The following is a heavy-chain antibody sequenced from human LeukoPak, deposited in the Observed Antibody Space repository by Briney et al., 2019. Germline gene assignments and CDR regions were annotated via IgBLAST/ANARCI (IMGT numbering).Heavy chain of an antibody. CDR2: INHSGST. CDR1: GGSFSSYY. Sequence: PSETLSLTCAVYGGSFSSYYWSWIRQPPGKGLEWIGEINHSGSTNSNPSLKSRVNISVDTSKNQFSLKLSSVTAADPAVYYCARGVRVVAATRIAFMARGFDPWGQGTLVTVSS. J-gene: IGHJ5*02. CDR3: ARGVRVVAATRIAFMARGFDP. V-gene: IGHV4-34*01. D-gene: IGHD2-15*01.